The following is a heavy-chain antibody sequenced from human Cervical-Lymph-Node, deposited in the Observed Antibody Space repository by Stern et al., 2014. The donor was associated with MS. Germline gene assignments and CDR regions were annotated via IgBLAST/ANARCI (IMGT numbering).Heavy chain of an antibody. CDR2: IDWDDDK. J-gene: IGHJ6*02. D-gene: IGHD3-10*01. CDR3: LEGLLWFEGEGLDV. Sequence: QVTLKESGPALVKPTQTLTLTCTFSGFSLSTSGMSVSWIRQAPGKALEWLALIDWDDDKYYTTSLKTRLTISKDTSKNQVVLTMTNMDPADTATYARLEGLLWFEGEGLDVWGQGTTVTVSS. V-gene: IGHV2-70*01. CDR1: GFSLSTSGMS.